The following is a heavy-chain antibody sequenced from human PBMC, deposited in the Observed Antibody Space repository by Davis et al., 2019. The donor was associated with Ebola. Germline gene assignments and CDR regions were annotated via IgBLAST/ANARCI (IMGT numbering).Heavy chain of an antibody. CDR3: AKVGGSGEVLYYYYYGMDV. CDR2: ISSSSSYI. Sequence: ESLKISCAASGFTFSSYRMNWVRQAPGKGLEWVSSISSSSSYIYYADSVKGRFTISRDNSKNTLYLQMNSLRAEDTAVYYCAKVGGSGEVLYYYYYGMDVWGKGTTVTVSS. CDR1: GFTFSSYR. D-gene: IGHD3-16*01. V-gene: IGHV3-21*01. J-gene: IGHJ6*04.